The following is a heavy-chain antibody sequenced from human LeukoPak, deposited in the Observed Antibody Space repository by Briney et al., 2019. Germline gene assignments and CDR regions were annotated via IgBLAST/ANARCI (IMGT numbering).Heavy chain of an antibody. CDR1: GFTFSSYA. CDR3: AKKGPAAIFYEFGELTEPNPHAPIDY. CDR2: ISGSGGST. Sequence: GGSLRLSCAASGFTFSSYAMSWVRQAPGEGLEWVSAISGSGGSTYYADSVKGRFTISRDNSKNTLYLQMNSLRAEDTAVYYCAKKGPAAIFYEFGELTEPNPHAPIDYWGQGTLVTVSS. V-gene: IGHV3-23*01. D-gene: IGHD3-10*01. J-gene: IGHJ4*02.